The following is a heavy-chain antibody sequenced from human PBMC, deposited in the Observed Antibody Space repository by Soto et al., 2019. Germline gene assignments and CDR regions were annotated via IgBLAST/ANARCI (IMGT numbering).Heavy chain of an antibody. Sequence: SLRLSCAASGFTFSSYGMHWVRQAPGKGLEWVAVISYDGGNKYYADSVKGRFTISRDNSKNTLYLQMNSLRAEDTAVYYCAKGREVAAVAYWGQGTLVTVSS. CDR2: ISYDGGNK. D-gene: IGHD6-19*01. J-gene: IGHJ4*02. CDR3: AKGREVAAVAY. V-gene: IGHV3-30*18. CDR1: GFTFSSYG.